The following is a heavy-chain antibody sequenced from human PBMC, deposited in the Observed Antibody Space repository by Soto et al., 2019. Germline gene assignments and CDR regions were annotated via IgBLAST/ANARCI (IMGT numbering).Heavy chain of an antibody. CDR3: AKDGQRYSLYYYYYYMDV. D-gene: IGHD1-26*01. V-gene: IGHV3-9*01. Sequence: GGSLRLSCAASGFTFDDYAMHWVRQAPGKGLEWVSGISWNSGSIGYADSVKGRFTISRDNAKNSLYLQMNSLRAEDTALYYCAKDGQRYSLYYYYYYMDVWGKGTTVTVSS. CDR1: GFTFDDYA. J-gene: IGHJ6*03. CDR2: ISWNSGSI.